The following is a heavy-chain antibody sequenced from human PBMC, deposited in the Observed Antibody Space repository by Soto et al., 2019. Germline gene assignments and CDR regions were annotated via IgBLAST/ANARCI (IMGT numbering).Heavy chain of an antibody. CDR1: GFSLSTSGIC. CDR3: ARSDSGSWSYHFDY. CDR2: VDWDDDK. V-gene: IGHV2-70*01. Sequence: SGPTLVNPTQTLPLTCTFPGFSLSTSGICVSWIRQPPGTALEWLALVDWDDDKYYSTSLKTRLTISKDTSKNPEVLTMPNMDPVDTATYYCARSDSGSWSYHFDYSGRGTLVTVYS. D-gene: IGHD6-13*01. J-gene: IGHJ4*02.